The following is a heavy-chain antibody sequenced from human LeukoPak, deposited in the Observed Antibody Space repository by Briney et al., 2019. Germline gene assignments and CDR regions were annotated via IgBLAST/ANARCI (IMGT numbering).Heavy chain of an antibody. CDR3: AREGNTYGYGMDV. D-gene: IGHD5-18*01. CDR2: IYSGGNT. V-gene: IGHV3-66*01. J-gene: IGHJ6*02. Sequence: AGGSLRLSCAASGFTVSSNYMSWVRQAPGKGLEWVSVIYSGGNTYYADSVRGRFTISRDNSRNTLYLQMNSLRAEDTAVYYCAREGNTYGYGMDVWGQGTTVTVSS. CDR1: GFTVSSNY.